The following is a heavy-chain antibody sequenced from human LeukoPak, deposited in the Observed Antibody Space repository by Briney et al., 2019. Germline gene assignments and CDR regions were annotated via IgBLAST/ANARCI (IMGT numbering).Heavy chain of an antibody. CDR1: GYTFTSYG. D-gene: IGHD2-15*01. V-gene: IGHV1-69*04. J-gene: IGHJ5*02. CDR2: IIPILGIA. CDR3: ARDHEVVVVVAANSGALYLNNWFDP. Sequence: ASVKVSCKASGYTFTSYGISWVRQAPGQGLEWMGRIIPILGIANYAQKFQGRVTITADKSTSTAYMELSSLRSEDTAVYYCARDHEVVVVVAANSGALYLNNWFDPWGQGTLVTVSS.